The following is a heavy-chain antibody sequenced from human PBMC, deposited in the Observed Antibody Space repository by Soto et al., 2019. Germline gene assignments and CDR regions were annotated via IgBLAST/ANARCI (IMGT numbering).Heavy chain of an antibody. CDR3: AKVGPYDSGSYMFRYNWFGP. CDR2: ISYDGSNK. J-gene: IGHJ5*02. Sequence: LRLSCAASGFTFSSYGMDWVRQAPGKGLEWVAVISYDGSNKYYADSVKGRFTISRDNSKNTLYLQMNSLRAEDTAVYYCAKVGPYDSGSYMFRYNWFGPWGPGTLVTVSS. D-gene: IGHD3-10*01. CDR1: GFTFSSYG. V-gene: IGHV3-30*18.